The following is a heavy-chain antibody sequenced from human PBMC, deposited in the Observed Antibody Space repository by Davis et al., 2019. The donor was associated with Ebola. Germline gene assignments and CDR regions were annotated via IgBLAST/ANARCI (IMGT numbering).Heavy chain of an antibody. V-gene: IGHV1-18*01. Sequence: AASVQVSCKASGYTFTSYGISWVRQAPGQGLEWMGWISAYNGNTNYAQKLQGRVTMTTDTSTSTAYMELRSLRSDDTAVYYCARDRVATYYFDYWGQGTLVTVSS. J-gene: IGHJ4*02. CDR1: GYTFTSYG. CDR2: ISAYNGNT. CDR3: ARDRVATYYFDY. D-gene: IGHD5-12*01.